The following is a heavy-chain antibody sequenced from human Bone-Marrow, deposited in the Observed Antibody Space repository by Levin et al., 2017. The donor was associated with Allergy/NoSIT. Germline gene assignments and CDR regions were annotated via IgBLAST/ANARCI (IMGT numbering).Heavy chain of an antibody. V-gene: IGHV3-7*01. CDR2: IKQDGSEK. Sequence: PGGSLRLSCAASGFTFSSYWMSWVRQAPGKGLEWVANIKQDGSEKYYVDSVKGRFTISRDNAKNSLYLQMNSLRAEDMAVYYCASPGYCSGGSCYSPYNYGMDVWGQGTTVTVSS. CDR3: ASPGYCSGGSCYSPYNYGMDV. D-gene: IGHD2-15*01. CDR1: GFTFSSYW. J-gene: IGHJ6*02.